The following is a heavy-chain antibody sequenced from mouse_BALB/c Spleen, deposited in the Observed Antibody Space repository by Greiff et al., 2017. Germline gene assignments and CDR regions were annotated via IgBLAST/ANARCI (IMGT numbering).Heavy chain of an antibody. CDR1: GFNIKDTY. D-gene: IGHD2-1*01. CDR3: ARDGNYPYYYAMDY. CDR2: IDPANGNT. Sequence: EVQLQQSGAELVKPGASVKLSCTASGFNIKDTYMHWVKQRPEQGLEWIGGIDPANGNTKYDPKFQGKATITADTSSNTAYLQLSSLTSEDTAVYYCARDGNYPYYYAMDYWGQGTSVTVSS. V-gene: IGHV14-3*02. J-gene: IGHJ4*01.